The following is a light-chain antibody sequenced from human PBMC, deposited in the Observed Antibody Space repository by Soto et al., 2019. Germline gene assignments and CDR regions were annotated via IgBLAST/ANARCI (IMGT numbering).Light chain of an antibody. J-gene: IGLJ3*02. V-gene: IGLV1-47*01. Sequence: QSVLKQPPSASGAPGQTVTISCSGSNSNIGSNYVYWYQHLPGTAPKALVYRNNLRPSGVPDRFSGSKSGTSASLAINGLQAEDEAHYYCQSYDNSLSGSWVFGGGTKLTVL. CDR3: QSYDNSLSGSWV. CDR2: RNN. CDR1: NSNIGSNY.